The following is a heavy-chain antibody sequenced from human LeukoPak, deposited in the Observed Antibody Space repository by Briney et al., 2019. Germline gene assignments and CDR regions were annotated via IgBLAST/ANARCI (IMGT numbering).Heavy chain of an antibody. CDR2: IWNDGSQK. Sequence: QSGGSLRLSCAASGFTFSSYGMHWVRQAPGKGLEWVAVIWNDGSQKYYADSVKGRFTISRDNSKNTLYLQMNSLRAEDTAVYYCARDKGPYYFDQWGQGTLLTVSS. CDR1: GFTFSSYG. CDR3: ARDKGPYYFDQ. J-gene: IGHJ4*02. V-gene: IGHV3-33*01.